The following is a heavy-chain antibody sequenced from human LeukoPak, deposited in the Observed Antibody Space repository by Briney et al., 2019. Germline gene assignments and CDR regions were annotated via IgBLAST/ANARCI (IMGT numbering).Heavy chain of an antibody. CDR3: ARGDSSSWYTCDY. CDR1: GFTFSDYY. J-gene: IGHJ4*02. V-gene: IGHV3-11*01. CDR2: ISSSGSTI. Sequence: GGSLRLSCAASGFTFSDYYMSWIRQAPGRGLEWVSYISSSGSTIYYADSVKGRFTISRDNAKNSLYLQMNSLRAEDTAVYYCARGDSSSWYTCDYWGQGTLVTVSS. D-gene: IGHD6-13*01.